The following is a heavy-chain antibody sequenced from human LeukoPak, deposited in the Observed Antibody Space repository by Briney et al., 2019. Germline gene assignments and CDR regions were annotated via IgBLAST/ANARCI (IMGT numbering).Heavy chain of an antibody. Sequence: SETLSLTCTVSGGSISSGGYYWSWIRQPPGKGLEWIGYIYHSGSTYYNPSLKSRVTISVDRSKNQFSLKLSSVTAADTAVYYCARDPRYDYWSGSPSGFDPWGQGTLVTASS. V-gene: IGHV4-30-2*01. CDR1: GGSISSGGYY. D-gene: IGHD3-3*01. CDR3: ARDPRYDYWSGSPSGFDP. CDR2: IYHSGST. J-gene: IGHJ5*02.